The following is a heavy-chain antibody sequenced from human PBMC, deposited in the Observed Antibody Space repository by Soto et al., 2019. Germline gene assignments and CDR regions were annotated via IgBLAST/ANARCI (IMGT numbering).Heavy chain of an antibody. V-gene: IGHV2-5*02. CDR1: GFSLTTKGVG. D-gene: IGHD3-16*02. CDR3: AHIMITFGGVIGLDAFDV. J-gene: IGHJ3*01. CDR2: IYWDDDR. Sequence: QITLKESGPPLVEPTQTLTLTCTFSGFSLTTKGVGVGWIRQPPGKALEWLAIIYWDDDRRYSPSLKSRLAITKDTSKNQVVLLMTTLDPVDTATYYCAHIMITFGGVIGLDAFDVWGQGTMVTVSS.